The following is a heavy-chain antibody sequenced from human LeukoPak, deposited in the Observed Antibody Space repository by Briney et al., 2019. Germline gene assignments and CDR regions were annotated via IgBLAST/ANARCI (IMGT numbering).Heavy chain of an antibody. Sequence: EASVKVSCKASGYTFTGYYMHWVRQAPGQGLEWVGRINPNSGGTNYAQKFQGRVTMTRDTSISTAYMELSRLRSDDTAVYYCASKRSSSSWYEWFDPWGQGTLVTVSS. J-gene: IGHJ5*02. V-gene: IGHV1-2*06. D-gene: IGHD6-13*01. CDR1: GYTFTGYY. CDR3: ASKRSSSSWYEWFDP. CDR2: INPNSGGT.